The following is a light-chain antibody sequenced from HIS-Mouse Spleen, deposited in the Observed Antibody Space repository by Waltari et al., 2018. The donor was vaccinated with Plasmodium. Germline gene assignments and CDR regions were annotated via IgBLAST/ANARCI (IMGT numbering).Light chain of an antibody. CDR2: GAS. V-gene: IGKV3-15*01. CDR3: QQYNNWPFT. CDR1: QSVSSN. Sequence: EIVMTQSPATLSVSPGERATLSCRASQSVSSNLAWYQQKPGQAPRLLIYGASTRATGIPARFRGSGFGTEFTLTISSLQSEDFAVYYCQQYNNWPFTFGPGTKVDIK. J-gene: IGKJ3*01.